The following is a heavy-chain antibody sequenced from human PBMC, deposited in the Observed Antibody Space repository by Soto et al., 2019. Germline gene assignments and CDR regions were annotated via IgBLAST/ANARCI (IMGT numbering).Heavy chain of an antibody. CDR2: IWYDGSNK. Sequence: QVQLVESGGGVVQPGRSLRLSCAASGFTFSSHGMHWVRQAPGKGLEWVAVIWYDGSNKYYADSVKGRFTISRDDSKNMVYLQMNNLRAEDTAVYYCVRDGWYSIQAPYWGQGTLVTVSS. CDR1: GFTFSSHG. D-gene: IGHD6-19*01. V-gene: IGHV3-33*01. CDR3: VRDGWYSIQAPY. J-gene: IGHJ4*02.